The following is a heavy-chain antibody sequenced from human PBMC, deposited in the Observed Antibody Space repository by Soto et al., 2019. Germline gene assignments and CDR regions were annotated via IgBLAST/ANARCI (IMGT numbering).Heavy chain of an antibody. CDR2: IYYSGST. CDR1: GGSVSSGSYY. Sequence: SETLSLTCTVSGGSVSSGSYYWSWIRQPPGKGLEWIGYIYYSGSTNYNPSLKSRITISVDTSKNQFSLKLSSVTAADTAVYYCVRVRVADYDILTGFYYYYGMDVWGQGTTVTVSS. CDR3: VRVRVADYDILTGFYYYYGMDV. D-gene: IGHD3-9*01. V-gene: IGHV4-61*01. J-gene: IGHJ6*02.